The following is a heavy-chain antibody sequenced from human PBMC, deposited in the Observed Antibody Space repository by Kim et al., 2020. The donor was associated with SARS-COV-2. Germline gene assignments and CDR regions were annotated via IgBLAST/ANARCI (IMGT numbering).Heavy chain of an antibody. CDR2: ISYDGSNK. J-gene: IGHJ4*02. D-gene: IGHD3-3*01. CDR1: GFTFSSYA. CDR3: ARDGPYDFWRSFDY. Sequence: GGSLRLSCAASGFTFSSYAMHWVRQAPGKGLEWVAVISYDGSNKYYVDSVKGRFTISRDNSKNTLYLQMNSLRAEDTAVYYCARDGPYDFWRSFDYWGQG. V-gene: IGHV3-30*04.